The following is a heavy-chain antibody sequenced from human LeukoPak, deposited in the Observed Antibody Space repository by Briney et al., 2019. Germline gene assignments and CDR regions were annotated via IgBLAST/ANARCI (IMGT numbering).Heavy chain of an antibody. J-gene: IGHJ6*02. CDR3: AKDLIIHPYYYGMDV. D-gene: IGHD3-3*01. CDR2: IGRYGGDI. V-gene: IGHV3-23*01. Sequence: GGSLRLSCAASGFTFSSYAMTWVRQAPGKGLEWVSVIGRYGGDIHYADSVEGRFTISRDNSKNTLYLQMNSLRAEDTAVYYCAKDLIIHPYYYGMDVWGQGTTVTVSS. CDR1: GFTFSSYA.